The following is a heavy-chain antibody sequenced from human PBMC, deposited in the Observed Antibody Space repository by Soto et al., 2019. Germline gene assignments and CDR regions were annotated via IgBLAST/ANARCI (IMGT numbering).Heavy chain of an antibody. D-gene: IGHD6-19*01. CDR3: AKDRGSSGWYAFDI. CDR2: ISYDGSNK. J-gene: IGHJ3*02. Sequence: PGGSLRLSCAASGFTFSSYGMHWVRQAPGKGLEWVAVISYDGSNKYYADSVKGRFTISRDNSKNTLYLQTNSLRAEDTAVYYCAKDRGSSGWYAFDIWGQGTMVTVSS. V-gene: IGHV3-30*18. CDR1: GFTFSSYG.